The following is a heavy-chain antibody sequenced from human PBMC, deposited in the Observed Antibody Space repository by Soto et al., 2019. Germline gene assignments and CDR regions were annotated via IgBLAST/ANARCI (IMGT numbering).Heavy chain of an antibody. Sequence: SETLSLTCTVSGGSISSDDWCWIRQPPGKGLEWIGYVYYSGSTNYNLSLKSRGTISVDTSKNQFSLKLSSVTAADTAVYYCVRVKVLRFLEWTRGMHVWGQGTTVNVSS. CDR2: VYYSGST. D-gene: IGHD3-3*01. V-gene: IGHV4-59*01. CDR1: GGSISSDD. CDR3: VRVKVLRFLEWTRGMHV. J-gene: IGHJ6*02.